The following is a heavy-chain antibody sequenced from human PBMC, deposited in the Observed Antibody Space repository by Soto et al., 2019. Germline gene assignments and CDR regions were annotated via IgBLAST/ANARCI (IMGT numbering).Heavy chain of an antibody. CDR1: GFTFSDYT. Sequence: GGALRLSCAASGFTFSDYTMNWVRQAPGKGLEWVSSISRSGIYLYNVDSVKGRFTISRDNAENSLYLQLNSLRAEDTAVYYCARDRYGDYSLDYWGQGTLVTVSS. CDR3: ARDRYGDYSLDY. CDR2: ISRSGIYL. J-gene: IGHJ4*02. D-gene: IGHD4-17*01. V-gene: IGHV3-21*01.